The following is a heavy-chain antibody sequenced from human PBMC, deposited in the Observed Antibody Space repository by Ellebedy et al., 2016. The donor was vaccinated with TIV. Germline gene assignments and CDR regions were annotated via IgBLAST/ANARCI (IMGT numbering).Heavy chain of an antibody. CDR2: IKQDGSEE. CDR1: GFTFSNYW. J-gene: IGHJ4*02. Sequence: GESLKISCATSGFTFSNYWMTWVRQAPGKGLEWVANIKQDGSEENYVDSVKGRFSISRDNTKNSLYVQMNSLRPEDTAVYYGARDQGLGRAYYFDYWGRGTLVTVSS. CDR3: ARDQGLGRAYYFDY. V-gene: IGHV3-7*01. D-gene: IGHD6-19*01.